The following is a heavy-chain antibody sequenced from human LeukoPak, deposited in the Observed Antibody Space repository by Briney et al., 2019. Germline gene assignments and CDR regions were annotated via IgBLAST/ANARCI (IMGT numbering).Heavy chain of an antibody. Sequence: SETLSLTCSVSGDAIRSYYWSWIRQPAGKGLEWIGRIYTGGSTNYNPSLKSRVTMSLDTSKNQFSLKLGSVTVADTAVYYCARDRAARGLKGYYFDYWGQGTLVTVSS. CDR1: GDAIRSYY. D-gene: IGHD3-10*01. V-gene: IGHV4-4*07. CDR2: IYTGGST. J-gene: IGHJ4*02. CDR3: ARDRAARGLKGYYFDY.